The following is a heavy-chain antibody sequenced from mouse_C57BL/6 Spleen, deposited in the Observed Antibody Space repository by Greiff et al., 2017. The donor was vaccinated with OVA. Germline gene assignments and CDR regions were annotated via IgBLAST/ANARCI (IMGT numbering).Heavy chain of an antibody. CDR2: ISSGSSTI. J-gene: IGHJ3*01. CDR3: ARTGAYYSNLFAY. Sequence: EVQRVESGGGLVKPGGSLKLSCAASGFTFSDYGMHWVRQAPEKGLEWVAYISSGSSTIYYADTVKGRFTISRDNAKNTLFLQMTSLRSEDTAMYYCARTGAYYSNLFAYWGQGTLVTVSA. V-gene: IGHV5-17*01. D-gene: IGHD2-5*01. CDR1: GFTFSDYG.